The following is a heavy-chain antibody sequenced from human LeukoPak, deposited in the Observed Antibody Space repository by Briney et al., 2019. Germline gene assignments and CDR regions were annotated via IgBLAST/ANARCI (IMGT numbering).Heavy chain of an antibody. J-gene: IGHJ4*02. V-gene: IGHV3-74*01. CDR1: GFTFSDYW. CDR2: INSDDSST. D-gene: IGHD6-19*01. CDR3: ATCVAVPGLPDS. Sequence: PGGSLRLSCAASGFTFSDYWMYWVRQAPGKGLVWVSRINSDDSSTSYADSVQGRFTISRDNAKNTLYLQMNSLRAEDTAVYYCATCVAVPGLPDSWGQGTLVHASS.